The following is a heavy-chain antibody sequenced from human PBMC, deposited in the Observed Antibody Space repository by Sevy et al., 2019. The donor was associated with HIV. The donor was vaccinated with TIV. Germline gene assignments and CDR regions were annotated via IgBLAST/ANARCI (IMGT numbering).Heavy chain of an antibody. V-gene: IGHV4-59*01. J-gene: IGHJ5*02. CDR1: GGSISSYY. CDR3: AIGRYGDYEKLFRP. CDR2: IYYSGST. Sequence: SETLSLTCTVSGGSISSYYWSWIRQPPGKGLEWIGYIYYSGSTNYNPSLKSRVTISVDTSKNQFSLKLSSVTAADTAGYYCAIGRYGDYEKLFRPWGQGTLVNVSS. D-gene: IGHD4-17*01.